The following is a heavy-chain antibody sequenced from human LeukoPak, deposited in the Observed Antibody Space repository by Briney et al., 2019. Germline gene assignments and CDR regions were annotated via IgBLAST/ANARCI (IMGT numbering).Heavy chain of an antibody. J-gene: IGHJ6*03. V-gene: IGHV4-38-2*02. Sequence: SETLSLTCTVSGYSITSGYYWGWIRQPPGKGLEWIGSIYHSGSTYYNPSLKSRVTISVDTSKNQFSLKLSSVTAADTAVYYCARTDIGDMDVWGKGTTVTVSS. CDR2: IYHSGST. CDR3: ARTDIGDMDV. D-gene: IGHD2-15*01. CDR1: GYSITSGYY.